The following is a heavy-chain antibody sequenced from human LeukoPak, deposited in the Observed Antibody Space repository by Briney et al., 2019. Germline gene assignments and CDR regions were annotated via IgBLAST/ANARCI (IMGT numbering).Heavy chain of an antibody. CDR3: ARDWQGYSYPT. J-gene: IGHJ5*02. CDR2: IYSGGST. V-gene: IGHV3-66*01. CDR1: GFTVSSNF. D-gene: IGHD5-18*01. Sequence: PGGSLRLSCAASGFTVSSNFMSWVRQAPGKGLEWVSVIYSGGSTYYADSVKGRFTISRDNSKNTLYLQMNSLRAEDTAVYYCARDWQGYSYPTWGQGTLVTVSS.